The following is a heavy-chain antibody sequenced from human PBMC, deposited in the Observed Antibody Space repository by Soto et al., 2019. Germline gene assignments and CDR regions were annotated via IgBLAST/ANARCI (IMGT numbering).Heavy chain of an antibody. CDR3: AREEYRQLDH. CDR1: GYTFTNYG. Sequence: QVPLVQSGAEVKKPGASVKVSRKASGYTFTNYGISWVRQAPGQGLEWMGWISTNSGHTDYAQNLRGRVTMTTDTSTTTAYMELRSLRSDDTAVYYCAREEYRQLDHWGQGTLVTVSS. V-gene: IGHV1-18*04. D-gene: IGHD3-16*02. J-gene: IGHJ5*02. CDR2: ISTNSGHT.